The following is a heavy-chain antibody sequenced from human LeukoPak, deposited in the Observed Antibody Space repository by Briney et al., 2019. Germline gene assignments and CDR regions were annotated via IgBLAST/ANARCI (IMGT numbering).Heavy chain of an antibody. CDR3: AREFTYYYDSSGHGFDP. CDR1: GGSISSYY. Sequence: SETLSLTCTVSGGSISSYYWSWIRQPPGKGLEWIGYIYYSGSTNYNPSLKSRVTISVDTSKNQFSLKLSSVTAADTAVYYCAREFTYYYDSSGHGFDPWGQGTLVTVFS. CDR2: IYYSGST. D-gene: IGHD3-22*01. J-gene: IGHJ5*02. V-gene: IGHV4-59*01.